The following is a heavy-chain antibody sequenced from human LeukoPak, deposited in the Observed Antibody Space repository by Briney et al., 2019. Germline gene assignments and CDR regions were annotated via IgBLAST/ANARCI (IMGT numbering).Heavy chain of an antibody. CDR1: GGSISSYY. D-gene: IGHD5-12*01. J-gene: IGHJ4*02. CDR2: IYYSGST. Sequence: PSETLSLTCTVSGGSISSYYWSWIRQPPGKGLEWIGYIYYSGSTNYNPSLKSRVTISVDTSKNQFSLKLSSVTAADTAVYYCARVRSGCDTGGYYFDYWGQGTLVTVSS. V-gene: IGHV4-59*01. CDR3: ARVRSGCDTGGYYFDY.